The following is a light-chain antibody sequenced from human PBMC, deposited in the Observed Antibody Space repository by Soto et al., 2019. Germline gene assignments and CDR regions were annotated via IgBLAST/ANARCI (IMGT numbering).Light chain of an antibody. CDR2: DVS. Sequence: QSALAQPASVSGAPGQSITISCTGTSSDVGGYNYVSWYQQHPGKAPKLMIYDVSNRPPGVSNRFSGSKSGNTASLTISGLQAEDEADYYCSSYTSSSTYVFGTGTKVT. CDR3: SSYTSSSTYV. J-gene: IGLJ1*01. V-gene: IGLV2-14*01. CDR1: SSDVGGYNY.